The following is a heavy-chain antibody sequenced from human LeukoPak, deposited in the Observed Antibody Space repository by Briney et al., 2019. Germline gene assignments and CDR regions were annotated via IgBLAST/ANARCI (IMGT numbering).Heavy chain of an antibody. CDR3: ASRRDAFDI. J-gene: IGHJ3*02. CDR1: GFTFSSYW. CDR2: IKQDGSEK. V-gene: IGHV3-7*01. Sequence: GGSLRLSCAASGFTFSSYWISWVRQAPGKGLEWVANIKQDGSEKYYVDSVKGRFTISRDNAKNSLYLQMNSLRAEDTAVYYCASRRDAFDIWGQGTMVTVSS.